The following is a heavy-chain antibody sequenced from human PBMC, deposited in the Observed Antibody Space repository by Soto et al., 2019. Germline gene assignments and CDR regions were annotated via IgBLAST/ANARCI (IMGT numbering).Heavy chain of an antibody. CDR3: ARVLWNYVDYGADWFDP. CDR1: GFTFSSYW. J-gene: IGHJ5*02. D-gene: IGHD1-7*01. Sequence: EVQLVESGGGLVQPGGSLRLSCAASGFTFSSYWMSWVRQAPGKGLEWVANIKQDGSEKDYVDSVKGRFTIPRYNAKNSLYLQMNSLRAEDTAVYYCARVLWNYVDYGADWFDPWGQGTLVTVSS. CDR2: IKQDGSEK. V-gene: IGHV3-7*01.